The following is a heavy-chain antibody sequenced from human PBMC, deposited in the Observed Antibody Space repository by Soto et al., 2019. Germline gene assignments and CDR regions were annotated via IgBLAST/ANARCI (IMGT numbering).Heavy chain of an antibody. V-gene: IGHV3-30*18. Sequence: QVQLVESGGGVVQPGRSLRLSCAASGFTFSSYGMHWVRQAPGKGLEWVAVISYDGSNKYYADSGKGRFIISRDNSKNTLYIQMNSLRSEETAVYYCGKVHCSSASCYPNYYYYYGMDVWGQGTTVTVS. CDR2: ISYDGSNK. CDR3: GKVHCSSASCYPNYYYYYGMDV. J-gene: IGHJ6*02. CDR1: GFTFSSYG. D-gene: IGHD2-2*01.